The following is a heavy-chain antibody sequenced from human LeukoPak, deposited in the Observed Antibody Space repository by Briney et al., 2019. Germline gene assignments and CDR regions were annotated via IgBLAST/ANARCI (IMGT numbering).Heavy chain of an antibody. CDR2: IYYSGST. Sequence: SETLSLTCTVSGGSISSYYWSWIRQPPGKGLEWIGNIYYSGSTNYNPSLKSRVTISVDTSKNQFSLKLSSVTAADTAVYYCTRGSIAYYYMDVWGKGTTVIVSS. CDR1: GGSISSYY. CDR3: TRGSIAYYYMDV. D-gene: IGHD3-22*01. J-gene: IGHJ6*03. V-gene: IGHV4-59*01.